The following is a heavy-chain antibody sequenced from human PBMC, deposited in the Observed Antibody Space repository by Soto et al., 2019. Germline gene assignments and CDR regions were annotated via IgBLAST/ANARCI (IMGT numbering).Heavy chain of an antibody. Sequence: GGCLRLSCAASGFTFRDYYMSGIRHAPEKGLEWVSHIRSSGSTTYYADSVKGRFTISRDNAKNSLYLQMNSLRAEDTAVYYCARVQNRSDYAHYYFDYWGQGALVTVPS. CDR2: IRSSGSTT. CDR3: ARVQNRSDYAHYYFDY. CDR1: GFTFRDYY. V-gene: IGHV3-11*01. D-gene: IGHD4-17*01. J-gene: IGHJ4*02.